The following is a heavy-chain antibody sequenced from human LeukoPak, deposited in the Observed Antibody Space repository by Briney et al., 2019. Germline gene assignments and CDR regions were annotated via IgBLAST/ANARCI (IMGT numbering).Heavy chain of an antibody. Sequence: ASVKVSCKASGYTFTSYGISWVRQAPGQGLGWMGWISAYNGNTNYAQKLQGRVTMTTDTSTSTAYMELRSLRSDDTAVYYCASRRRYCSGGSCSTPLDYWGQGTLVTVSS. CDR1: GYTFTSYG. V-gene: IGHV1-18*01. J-gene: IGHJ4*02. CDR2: ISAYNGNT. CDR3: ASRRRYCSGGSCSTPLDY. D-gene: IGHD2-15*01.